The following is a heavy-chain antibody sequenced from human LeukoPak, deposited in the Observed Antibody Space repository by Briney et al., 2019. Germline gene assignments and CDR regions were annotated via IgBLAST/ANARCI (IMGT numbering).Heavy chain of an antibody. CDR2: ISGDGGST. CDR3: AKNLGIAAAGPLDFDY. D-gene: IGHD6-13*01. CDR1: GFTFDDYA. J-gene: IGHJ4*02. V-gene: IGHV3-43*02. Sequence: PGGSLRLSCAASGFTFDDYAMHCVRQAPGKGLEWVSLISGDGGSTYYADSVKGRFTISRDNSKNSLYLQMNSLRTEDTALYYCAKNLGIAAAGPLDFDYWGQRTLVTVST.